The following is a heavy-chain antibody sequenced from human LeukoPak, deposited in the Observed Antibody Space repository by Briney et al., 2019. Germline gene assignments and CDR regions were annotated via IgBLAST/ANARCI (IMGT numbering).Heavy chain of an antibody. CDR2: IIPIFGTP. V-gene: IGHV1-69*05. CDR3: ARDFSFYDFWSGPLT. J-gene: IGHJ4*02. Sequence: SVKVSCKASGGTFSSYFISWVRQAPGQGLEWMGGIIPIFGTPKYAQKFQGRVTMTRDTSTSTVYMELSSLRSEDTAVYYCARDFSFYDFWSGPLTWGQGTLVTVSS. CDR1: GGTFSSYF. D-gene: IGHD3-3*01.